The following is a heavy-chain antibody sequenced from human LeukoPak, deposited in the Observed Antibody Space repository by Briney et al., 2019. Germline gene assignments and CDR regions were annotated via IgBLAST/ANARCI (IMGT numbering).Heavy chain of an antibody. Sequence: SETLSLTCAVYGGSFSGYYWSWIRQPPGKGLEWIGEINHSGSTNYNPSLKSRVTISVDTSKNQFSLKLSSVTAADTAVYYCARRPGYCSSTSACLVYYYYGMDGWGQGTTVTVSS. J-gene: IGHJ6*02. V-gene: IGHV4-34*01. D-gene: IGHD2-2*01. CDR3: ARRPGYCSSTSACLVYYYYGMDG. CDR1: GGSFSGYY. CDR2: INHSGST.